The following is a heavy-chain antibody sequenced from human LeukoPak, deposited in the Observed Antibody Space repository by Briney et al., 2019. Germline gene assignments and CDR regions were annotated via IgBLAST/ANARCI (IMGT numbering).Heavy chain of an antibody. CDR3: ARRQASCTNGVCYTLYGMDV. V-gene: IGHV5-51*01. J-gene: IGHJ6*02. CDR2: IYPGDSDT. D-gene: IGHD2-8*01. CDR1: GYSFTSYW. Sequence: GESLKISCKGSGYSFTSYWIGWVRQMPGKGLEWMGIIYPGDSDTRYSPSFQGQVTISADKSISTAYLQWSSLKASDTAMYYCARRQASCTNGVCYTLYGMDVWGRGTTVTVSS.